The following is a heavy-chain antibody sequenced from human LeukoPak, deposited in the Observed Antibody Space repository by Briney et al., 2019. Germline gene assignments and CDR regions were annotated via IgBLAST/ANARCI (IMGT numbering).Heavy chain of an antibody. V-gene: IGHV1-8*01. CDR2: MNPNSGNT. CDR1: GYTFTSYD. D-gene: IGHD3-10*01. J-gene: IGHJ4*02. CDR3: ARDPANYYGSGLQRGFDY. Sequence: ASVKVSCKASGYTFTSYDINWVRQATGQGLEWMGWMNPNSGNTGYAQKFQGRVTMTRNTSISTAYMELSSLRSEDTAVYYCARDPANYYGSGLQRGFDYWGQGTLVTVSS.